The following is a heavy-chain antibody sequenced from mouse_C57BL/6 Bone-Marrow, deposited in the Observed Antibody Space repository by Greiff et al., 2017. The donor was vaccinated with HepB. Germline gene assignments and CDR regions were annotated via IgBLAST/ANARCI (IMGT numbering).Heavy chain of an antibody. CDR2: IYPGDGDT. D-gene: IGHD2-1*01. CDR1: GYAFSSSW. J-gene: IGHJ4*01. CDR3: ARSEVYYGNFYAMDY. Sequence: VKLVESGPELVKPGASVKISCKASGYAFSSSWMNWVKQRPGKGLEWIGRIYPGDGDTNYNGKFKGKATLTADKSSSTAYMQLSSLTSEDSAVYFCARSEVYYGNFYAMDYWGQGTSVTVSS. V-gene: IGHV1-82*01.